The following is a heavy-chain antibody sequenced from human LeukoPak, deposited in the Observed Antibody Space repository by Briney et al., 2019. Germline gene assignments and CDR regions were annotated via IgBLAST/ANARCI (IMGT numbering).Heavy chain of an antibody. CDR1: GGSISSGGYY. D-gene: IGHD3-3*01. Sequence: SQTLSLTCTVSGGSISSGGYYWSWIRQPPGKGLEWIGYIYHSGSTYYNPSFKSRVTISVDTSKNQFSLKLSSVTAADTAVYYCARPRGRFLEWLRAFDIWGQGTMVTVSS. J-gene: IGHJ3*02. V-gene: IGHV4-30-2*01. CDR3: ARPRGRFLEWLRAFDI. CDR2: IYHSGST.